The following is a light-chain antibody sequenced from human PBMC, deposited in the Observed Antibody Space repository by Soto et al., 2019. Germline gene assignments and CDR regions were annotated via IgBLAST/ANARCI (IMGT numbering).Light chain of an antibody. V-gene: IGKV3-20*01. CDR3: QQYGRSPFT. J-gene: IGKJ2*01. CDR1: QRITNNF. CDR2: GAS. Sequence: EIVLPQSPGALSLSPGERGTLSCRASQRITNNFLAWFQQKPGLAPRLLIHGASTRASGVPGRFSGGGSGTDFVLTISRLEPEDFAVYYCQQYGRSPFTFGQGTNLQIK.